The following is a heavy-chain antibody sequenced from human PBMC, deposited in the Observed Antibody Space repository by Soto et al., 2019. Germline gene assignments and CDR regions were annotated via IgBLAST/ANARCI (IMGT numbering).Heavy chain of an antibody. CDR3: AKGTGYGGNSVWYY. Sequence: EVQLLESGGDLVQPGGSLRLTCAASGFTFSSYAMSWVRQAPGKGLEWVSGISASGSSTYYADSVKGRFTISRDNAHNTLYLKMNSLRAEDTAVYFCAKGTGYGGNSVWYYWGQGTLVPVSS. CDR2: ISASGSST. CDR1: GFTFSSYA. J-gene: IGHJ4*02. V-gene: IGHV3-23*01. D-gene: IGHD4-17*01.